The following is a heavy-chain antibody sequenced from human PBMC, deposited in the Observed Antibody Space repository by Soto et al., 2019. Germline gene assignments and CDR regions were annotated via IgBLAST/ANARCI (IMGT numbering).Heavy chain of an antibody. CDR3: ARVRVAPKSGVMDV. Sequence: SETLSLTCTVSGGSISSGDYYWSWIRQPPGKGLEWIGYIYYSGSTYYNPSLKSRVTISVDTSKNQFSLKLSSVTAADTAVYYCARVRVAPKSGVMDVWGQGTKVTVYS. V-gene: IGHV4-30-4*01. CDR1: GGSISSGDYY. D-gene: IGHD3-3*01. J-gene: IGHJ6*02. CDR2: IYYSGST.